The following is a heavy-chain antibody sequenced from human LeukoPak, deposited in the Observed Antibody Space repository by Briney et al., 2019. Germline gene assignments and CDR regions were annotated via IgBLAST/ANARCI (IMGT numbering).Heavy chain of an antibody. CDR3: AKSPTFYGEYDAFHV. CDR2: IYPGDSET. V-gene: IGHV5-51*01. D-gene: IGHD4-17*01. Sequence: KTGESLKITCKTSGYSFNNYWIGWVRQMPGKGLEWMGIIYPGDSETRYSPSFQGQVTISADKSISAAYLQWSSLTASDTAMYYCAKSPTFYGEYDAFHVWGQGTMVTVSS. J-gene: IGHJ3*01. CDR1: GYSFNNYW.